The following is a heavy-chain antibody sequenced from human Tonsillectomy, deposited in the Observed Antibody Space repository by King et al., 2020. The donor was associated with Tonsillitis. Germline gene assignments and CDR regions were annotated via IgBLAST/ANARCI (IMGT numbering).Heavy chain of an antibody. D-gene: IGHD6-6*01. CDR3: ARVGKREQLATLVYYYYGMDV. V-gene: IGHV4-61*01. CDR1: GGSVSSGSYY. CDR2: IYYSGST. Sequence: QLQESGPGLVKPSETLSLTCTVSGGSVSSGSYYWSWIRQPPGKGLEWIGYIYYSGSTNYNPSLKSRVTISVDTSKNQFSLKLSSVTAADTAVYYCARVGKREQLATLVYYYYGMDVWGQGTTVTVSS. J-gene: IGHJ6*02.